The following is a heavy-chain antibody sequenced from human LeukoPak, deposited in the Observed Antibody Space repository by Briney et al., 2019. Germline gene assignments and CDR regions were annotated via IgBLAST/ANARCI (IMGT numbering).Heavy chain of an antibody. CDR2: ISWDGSST. D-gene: IGHD6-13*01. CDR3: AKAERQLSYTYDAFDI. V-gene: IGHV3-43*01. CDR1: GFTFDDYT. Sequence: GGSLRLSCAASGFTFDDYTMHWVRQTPGKGLEWVSLISWDGSSTFYADSVKGRFTISRDNSKNSLFLQMNTLRTEDTALYYCAKAERQLSYTYDAFDIWGQGTMVTVSS. J-gene: IGHJ3*02.